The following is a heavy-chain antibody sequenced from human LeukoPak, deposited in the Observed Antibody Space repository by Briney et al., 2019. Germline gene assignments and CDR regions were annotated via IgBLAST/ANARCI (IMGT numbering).Heavy chain of an antibody. Sequence: GGSLRLSCEASGFTFSSNSMNWVRQAPGKGLEWVSHISGSGGTIYYGDSAKGRFTISRDNAKNSLYLQMNSLRTEDTAVYFCARVGGGWSFDYWGQGTLVTVSS. V-gene: IGHV3-48*01. CDR2: ISGSGGTI. J-gene: IGHJ4*02. CDR1: GFTFSSNS. D-gene: IGHD6-19*01. CDR3: ARVGGGWSFDY.